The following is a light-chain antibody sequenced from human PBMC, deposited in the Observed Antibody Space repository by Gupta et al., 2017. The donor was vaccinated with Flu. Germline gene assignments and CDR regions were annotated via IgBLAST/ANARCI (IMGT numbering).Light chain of an antibody. CDR3: QQSYGDVWT. J-gene: IGKJ1*01. Sequence: DIQMTQSPSSLSASVGVRVTITCRASQRISKYLNWYQKKSGKAPKVLIYTATTLQSGVPSRFSGSGSGTDFTLTISSLQPEDSASYYCQQSYGDVWTFGPGTKVEIK. CDR1: QRISKY. V-gene: IGKV1-39*01. CDR2: TAT.